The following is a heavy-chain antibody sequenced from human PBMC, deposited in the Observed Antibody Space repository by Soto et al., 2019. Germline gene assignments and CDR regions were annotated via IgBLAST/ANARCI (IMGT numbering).Heavy chain of an antibody. Sequence: EVQLLESGGGLVQPGGSLRLSCAASGFTFSSYAMSWVRQAPGKGLEWVSAISGSGGSTYYADSVKGRFTISRDNSTDPLYLQMNSMRAEDAVVYYCAPNFGVADWFDPWGQGTLVNVSS. V-gene: IGHV3-23*01. CDR3: APNFGVADWFDP. J-gene: IGHJ5*02. CDR1: GFTFSSYA. D-gene: IGHD3-3*01. CDR2: ISGSGGST.